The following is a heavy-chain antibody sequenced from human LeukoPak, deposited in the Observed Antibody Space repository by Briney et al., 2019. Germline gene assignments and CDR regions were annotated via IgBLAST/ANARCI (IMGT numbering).Heavy chain of an antibody. CDR2: IYYSGTA. J-gene: IGHJ3*02. CDR3: AREVIEATGAADAFDI. Sequence: SQTLSLTCTVSGGSISSGDYYWSWIRQPPGKGLEWIGYIYYSGTAHYNPSLRSRVTMSVDTSENRFSLKLMSVTAADTAVYYCAREVIEATGAADAFDIWGQGTMVTVSS. CDR1: GGSISSGDYY. D-gene: IGHD6-25*01. V-gene: IGHV4-30-4*01.